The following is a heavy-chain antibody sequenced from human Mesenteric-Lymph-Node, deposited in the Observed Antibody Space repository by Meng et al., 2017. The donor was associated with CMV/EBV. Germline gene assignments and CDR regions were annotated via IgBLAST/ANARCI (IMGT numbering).Heavy chain of an antibody. V-gene: IGHV3-30-3*01. CDR2: ISNDGSND. CDR3: ARGTYRGSSFFDY. D-gene: IGHD3-16*01. Sequence: GESLKISCAASGFTFSNYWMTWVRQAPGKGLEWLAIISNDGSNDYYTDSVKGRFTISRDNSRHTLYLQMDSLRTEDTALYFCARGTYRGSSFFDYWGQGTQVTVSS. CDR1: GFTFSNYW. J-gene: IGHJ4*02.